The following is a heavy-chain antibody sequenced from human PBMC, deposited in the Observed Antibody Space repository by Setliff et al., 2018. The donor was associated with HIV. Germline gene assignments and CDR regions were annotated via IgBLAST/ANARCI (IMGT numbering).Heavy chain of an antibody. CDR2: ISAYTANT. V-gene: IGHV1-18*01. CDR1: GYTFPNYG. D-gene: IGHD3-9*01. J-gene: IGHJ4*02. CDR3: AGSILTGYYTFGADY. Sequence: ASVKVSCKASGYTFPNYGITWVRQAPGQGLEWMGWISAYTANTNYAQNLQGRVTLTTDTSTSTAYMELSSLRSEDTAVYYCAGSILTGYYTFGADYWGQGTLVTVSS.